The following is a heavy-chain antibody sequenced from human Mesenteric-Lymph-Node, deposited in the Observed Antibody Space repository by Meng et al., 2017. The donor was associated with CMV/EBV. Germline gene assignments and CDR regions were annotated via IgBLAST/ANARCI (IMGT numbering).Heavy chain of an antibody. Sequence: QVQSHPWGAGLLSPLETLSVTCAVACWSFSGYDWNWIRQSPERGLEWIGEINHSRSTTYNPSFTSRIIISVDTSTNQISLNMSSATAADTAVYYCARGSSYDILTGYFDYWGQGALVTVSS. CDR3: ARGSSYDILTGYFDY. D-gene: IGHD3-9*01. CDR2: INHSRST. J-gene: IGHJ4*02. V-gene: IGHV4-34*01. CDR1: CWSFSGYD.